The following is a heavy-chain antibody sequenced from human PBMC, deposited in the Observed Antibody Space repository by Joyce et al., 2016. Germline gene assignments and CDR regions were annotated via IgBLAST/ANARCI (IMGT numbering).Heavy chain of an antibody. V-gene: IGHV3-15*01. J-gene: IGHJ3*01. CDR1: GFSFRNAW. CDR2: VKRKSQGGTT. D-gene: IGHD2-2*01. CDR3: VTGLCIGTACHWDDAFDV. Sequence: EVQLVESGGGLVKPGGSLRLSCAASGFSFRNAWVAWVRQAQGKGLGGVGRVKRKSQGGTTDYAGPVKGRFTIARDDSRDTADLQMNSLKSEDTGVYFCVTGLCIGTACHWDDAFDVWGQGTMVTVSS.